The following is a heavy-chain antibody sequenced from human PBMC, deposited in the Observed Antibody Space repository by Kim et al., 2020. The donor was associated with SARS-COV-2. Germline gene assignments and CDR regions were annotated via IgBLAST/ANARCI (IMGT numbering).Heavy chain of an antibody. CDR3: ATVAYDFGPFDY. CDR2: VSANTGRS. D-gene: IGHD3-16*01. V-gene: IGHV1-18*01. Sequence: ASVKVSCKTPGDTLTRFGFAWVRQAPGQGLQWMGWVSANTGRSQYADEFQGRVTMTTDTSTRTVYLELRSLRSDDTAVFYCATVAYDFGPFDYWGQGTLVTVSS. CDR1: GDTLTRFG. J-gene: IGHJ4*02.